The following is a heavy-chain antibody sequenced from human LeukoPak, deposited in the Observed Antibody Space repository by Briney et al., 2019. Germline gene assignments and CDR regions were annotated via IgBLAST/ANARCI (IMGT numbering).Heavy chain of an antibody. CDR2: IGSDNKQ. Sequence: GGSLRHSCEASGFTFSAYPMTWVSQAPGKGLDWVTSIGSDNKQHYSESVKGRFAISRDNSQNILFLHLNSLRAEDTAVYFCARVTSYYYNTSGDYYFDHWGQGTLVTVSS. J-gene: IGHJ4*02. V-gene: IGHV3-69-1*01. D-gene: IGHD3-22*01. CDR3: ARVTSYYYNTSGDYYFDH. CDR1: GFTFSAYP.